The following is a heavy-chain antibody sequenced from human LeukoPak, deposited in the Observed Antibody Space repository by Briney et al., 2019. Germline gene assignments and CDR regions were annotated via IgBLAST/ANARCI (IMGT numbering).Heavy chain of an antibody. CDR3: ARVGTWELQRVFDF. V-gene: IGHV3-7*01. J-gene: IGHJ4*02. D-gene: IGHD1-26*01. Sequence: GGSLRLSCATFGFAFSDYWMTWVRQVPGRGLEWVANINREGNEKYYVDSVKGRFTISRDNAKNSVDLQMDSLRVEDTAVYYCARVGTWELQRVFDFWGQGTLVTVSS. CDR2: INREGNEK. CDR1: GFAFSDYW.